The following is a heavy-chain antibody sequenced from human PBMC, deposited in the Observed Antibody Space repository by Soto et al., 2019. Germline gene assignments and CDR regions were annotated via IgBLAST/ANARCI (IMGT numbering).Heavy chain of an antibody. CDR1: RYTVTVYY. D-gene: IGHD2-2*01. J-gene: IGHJ6*02. CDR2: INPNSGGT. Sequence: GXSVKVSCKASRYTVTVYYMPWVRQAPGQGLECTGWINPNSGGTNYAQKFQGRVTMTRDTSISTAYMELSRLGSDETAVYYCAREYNQLLGRGSCEGYYYGMDVWGQGTTVTVSS. V-gene: IGHV1-2*02. CDR3: AREYNQLLGRGSCEGYYYGMDV.